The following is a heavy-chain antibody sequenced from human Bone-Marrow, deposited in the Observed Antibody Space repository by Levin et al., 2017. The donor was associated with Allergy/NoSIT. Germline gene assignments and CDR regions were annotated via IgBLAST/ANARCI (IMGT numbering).Heavy chain of an antibody. J-gene: IGHJ5*02. D-gene: IGHD5-18*01. CDR2: IKQDGSEK. V-gene: IGHV3-7*01. CDR1: GFTFSSYW. CDR3: ARDSRGYSYGLVGFDP. Sequence: GGSLRLSYAASGFTFSSYWMSWVRQAPGKGLEWVANIKQDGSEKYYVDSVKGRFTISRDNAENSLFLQMNSLRAEDTAVYYCARDSRGYSYGLVGFDPWGQGTLVTVSS.